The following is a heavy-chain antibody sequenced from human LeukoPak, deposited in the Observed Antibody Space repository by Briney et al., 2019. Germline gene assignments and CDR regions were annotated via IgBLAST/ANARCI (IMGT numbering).Heavy chain of an antibody. D-gene: IGHD6-13*01. J-gene: IGHJ3*02. CDR1: GFTFSSYG. CDR2: IRYDGSNK. CDR3: ASTAGIAAAGRGNDAFDI. Sequence: GGSLRLSCAASGFTFSSYGIHWVRQAPGKGLEWVAFIRYDGSNKYYTDSVKGRFTISRDNSKNTLYLQMNSLRAEDTAVYYCASTAGIAAAGRGNDAFDIWGQGTMVTVSS. V-gene: IGHV3-30*02.